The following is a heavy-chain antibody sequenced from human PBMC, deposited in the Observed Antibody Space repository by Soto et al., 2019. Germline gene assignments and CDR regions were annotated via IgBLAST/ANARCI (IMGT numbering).Heavy chain of an antibody. V-gene: IGHV1-18*01. D-gene: IGHD3-22*01. CDR3: ARLRITMIVVSKGWYFDL. CDR1: GYTFTSYG. J-gene: IGHJ2*01. CDR2: ISAYNGNT. Sequence: QVQLVQSGAEVKKPGASVKVSCKASGYTFTSYGISWVRQAPGQGLEWMGWISAYNGNTNYAQKLQGRVTMTTDTSTRTAYMELRSLRSDDTVVYYCARLRITMIVVSKGWYFDLWGRGTLVTVSS.